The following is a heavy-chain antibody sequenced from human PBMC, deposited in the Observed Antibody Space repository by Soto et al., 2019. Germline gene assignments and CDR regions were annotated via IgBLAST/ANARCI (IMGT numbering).Heavy chain of an antibody. Sequence: QVQLVQSGAEVKKPGASAKVSCKASGYSFTTYTMHWVRQAPGQRLEWMGLINAGNGNTKSSQKFQGRVTITRDTSASTAYMEVSSLRSEDTAVYYCARVAAASYYYGMDVWGQGTTVTVSS. CDR3: ARVAAASYYYGMDV. V-gene: IGHV1-3*01. CDR1: GYSFTTYT. CDR2: INAGNGNT. J-gene: IGHJ6*02. D-gene: IGHD2-15*01.